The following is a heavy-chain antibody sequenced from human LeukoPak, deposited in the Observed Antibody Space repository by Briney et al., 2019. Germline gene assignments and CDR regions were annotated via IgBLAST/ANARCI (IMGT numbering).Heavy chain of an antibody. J-gene: IGHJ4*02. CDR3: ARDIHYSGSYFYHAFDY. CDR2: ISSSRTT. Sequence: GGSLRLSCAASGFTFSSYAMSWVRQAPGKGLEWVSYISSSRTTHYADSVEGRFTLSRDNAKNSLYLQMNSLRTEDTAVYYCARDIHYSGSYFYHAFDYWGQGVPVTVSS. D-gene: IGHD1-26*01. V-gene: IGHV3-48*01. CDR1: GFTFSSYA.